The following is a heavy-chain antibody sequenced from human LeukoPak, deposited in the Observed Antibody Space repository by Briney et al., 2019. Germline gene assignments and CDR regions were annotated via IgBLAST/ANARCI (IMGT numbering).Heavy chain of an antibody. D-gene: IGHD1-26*01. Sequence: GGSLRLSCAASGFTFSNFGMHWVRQAPGEGLEWVAVIWYDGSKKYYIDSVKGRFTISRDNSKNTLYFQMNSLRAEDTAVYFCARFREPWGLDYWGQGTLVTVSS. CDR1: GFTFSNFG. V-gene: IGHV3-33*01. J-gene: IGHJ4*02. CDR3: ARFREPWGLDY. CDR2: IWYDGSKK.